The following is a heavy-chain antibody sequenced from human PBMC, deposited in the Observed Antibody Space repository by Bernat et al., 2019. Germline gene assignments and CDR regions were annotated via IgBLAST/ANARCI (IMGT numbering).Heavy chain of an antibody. D-gene: IGHD2-2*01. CDR3: ARVCSSTSCYAVDGMDV. V-gene: IGHV1-2*04. CDR1: GYTFTGYC. J-gene: IGHJ6*02. Sequence: QVQLVQSGAEVKKPGASVKVSCKASGYTFTGYCMHWVRQAPGQGLEWMGWINPNSGGTNYAQKFQGWVTMTRDTSISTAYMELSRLRSDDTAVYYCARVCSSTSCYAVDGMDVWGQGTTVTVSS. CDR2: INPNSGGT.